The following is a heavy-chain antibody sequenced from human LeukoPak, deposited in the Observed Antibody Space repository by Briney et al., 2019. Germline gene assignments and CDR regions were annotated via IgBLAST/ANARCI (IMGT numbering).Heavy chain of an antibody. CDR3: ARAPLLPGGRYYYGMDV. J-gene: IGHJ6*02. V-gene: IGHV3-66*01. CDR1: GFTVSSNY. D-gene: IGHD2-15*01. Sequence: PGGSLRLSCVASGFTVSSNYMSWVRQAPGKGLEWVSVIYSGGSTYYADSVKGRFTISRDNSKNTLYLQMNSLRAEDTAVYYCARAPLLPGGRYYYGMDVWGQGTTVTVSS. CDR2: IYSGGST.